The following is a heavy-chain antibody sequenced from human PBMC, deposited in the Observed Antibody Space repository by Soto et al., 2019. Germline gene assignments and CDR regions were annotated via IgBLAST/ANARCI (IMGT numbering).Heavy chain of an antibody. V-gene: IGHV1-69*01. Sequence: QVQLVQSGAEVKKPGSSVKVSCKASGGTFSSYSINWVRQAPGQGLEWMGEIIPIFGTANYAQKFQGRGTIAADESTSTAYMELSSMRSEDTDVSSCARDGGRHSGGSDYWGQGNLVTVSS. CDR3: ARDGGRHSGGSDY. D-gene: IGHD1-26*01. CDR1: GGTFSSYS. CDR2: IIPIFGTA. J-gene: IGHJ4*02.